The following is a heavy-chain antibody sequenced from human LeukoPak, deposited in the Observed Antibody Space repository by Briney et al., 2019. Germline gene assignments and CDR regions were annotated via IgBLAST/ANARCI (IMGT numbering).Heavy chain of an antibody. Sequence: GGSLRLSCAGSGFTFNTYNMNWVRQAPGKGLEWVSYISSSSSTIYYADFVKGRITISSDNAKNSLYLQMNSLSAEDTAVYYCAGDREGYGDRWYIDLWGRGTLVTVSS. CDR3: AGDREGYGDRWYIDL. CDR1: GFTFNTYN. J-gene: IGHJ2*01. D-gene: IGHD4-17*01. V-gene: IGHV3-48*04. CDR2: ISSSSSTI.